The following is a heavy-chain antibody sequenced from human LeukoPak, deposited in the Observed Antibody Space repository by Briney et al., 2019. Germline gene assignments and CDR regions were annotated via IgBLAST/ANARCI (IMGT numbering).Heavy chain of an antibody. V-gene: IGHV3-30*02. D-gene: IGHD1-7*01. CDR3: AKDNWNYRNYFVY. Sequence: GGSLRLSCAASGFTFSSYGMHWVRQAPGKGLEWVAFIRYDGSNKYYADSVKGRFTISRDNSKNTLYLQMNSLRAEDTAVYYCAKDNWNYRNYFVYWGQGTLVTVSS. CDR1: GFTFSSYG. J-gene: IGHJ4*02. CDR2: IRYDGSNK.